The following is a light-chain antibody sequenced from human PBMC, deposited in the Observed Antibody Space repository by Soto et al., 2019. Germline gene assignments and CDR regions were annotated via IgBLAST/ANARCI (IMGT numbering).Light chain of an antibody. V-gene: IGKV3-11*01. CDR2: DVS. J-gene: IGKJ5*01. CDR3: NQRYNGPLVT. CDR1: QSVSNS. Sequence: EFGVTESRSTLSLSQGERVTLSCRASQSVSNSLAWYQQKPGQPPRLLIYDVSNRATGIPARFSGSGSGTDFTLTITILEPADFAVYFCNQRYNGPLVTFCQGTRLEIK.